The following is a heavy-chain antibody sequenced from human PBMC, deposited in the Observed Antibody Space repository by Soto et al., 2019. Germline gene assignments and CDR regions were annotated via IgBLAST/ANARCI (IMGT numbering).Heavy chain of an antibody. D-gene: IGHD4-4*01. CDR1: GGTFSTYG. J-gene: IGHJ6*02. V-gene: IGHV1-69*18. CDR3: ARVVMTTVPASFYYGLDV. CDR2: IIPLIGTA. Sequence: QVQLVQSGAEVRKPGSSVTVSCKASGGTFSTYGITWVRQAPGQGLEWVGNIIPLIGTANYAQRFRCRVTITADESTTTAYMELTSLRSEDTAVYYCARVVMTTVPASFYYGLDVWGQGTTVTVSS.